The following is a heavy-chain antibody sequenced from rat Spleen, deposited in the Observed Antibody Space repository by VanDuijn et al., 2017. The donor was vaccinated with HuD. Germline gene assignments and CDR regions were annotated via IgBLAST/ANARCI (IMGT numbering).Heavy chain of an antibody. J-gene: IGHJ1*01. CDR2: MRYNGDT. CDR3: TRDLYWYFDF. V-gene: IGHV2-63*01. CDR1: GFSLTSYG. Sequence: QVQLKESGPGPVQPSETLSLTCTVSGFSLTSYGVNWVRQPPGKGLEWMGRMRYNGDTSYNSALKSRLSISRDTSKNQVFLKMNSLQTDDTGTYYCTRDLYWYFDFWGPGTMVTVSS.